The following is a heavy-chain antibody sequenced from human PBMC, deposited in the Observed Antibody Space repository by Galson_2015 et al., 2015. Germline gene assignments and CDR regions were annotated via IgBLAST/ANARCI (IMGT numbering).Heavy chain of an antibody. D-gene: IGHD3-22*01. V-gene: IGHV4-34*01. CDR1: GGSFSGYY. J-gene: IGHJ5*02. CDR2: INHSGST. Sequence: SETLSLTCAVYGGSFSGYYWSWIRQPPGKGLEWIGEINHSGSTNYNPSLKSRVTISVDTSKNQFSLKLSSVTAADTAVYYCARGKHSSGYYRGRGWFDPWGQGTLVTVSS. CDR3: ARGKHSSGYYRGRGWFDP.